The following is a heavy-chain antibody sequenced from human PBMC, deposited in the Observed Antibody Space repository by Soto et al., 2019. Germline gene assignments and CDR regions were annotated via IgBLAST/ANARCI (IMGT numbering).Heavy chain of an antibody. V-gene: IGHV3-30*18. J-gene: IGHJ6*02. CDR3: AKDRAGYNSYGLDV. CDR1: GFTFSSYG. D-gene: IGHD6-19*01. CDR2: ISYDGSNK. Sequence: QVQLVESGGGVVQPGRSLRLSCAASGFTFSSYGMHWVRQAPGKGLEWVAVISYDGSNKYYADSAKGRFTISRDNSKNTLYLQMNSLRAEDTAVYYCAKDRAGYNSYGLDVWGQGTTVTVSS.